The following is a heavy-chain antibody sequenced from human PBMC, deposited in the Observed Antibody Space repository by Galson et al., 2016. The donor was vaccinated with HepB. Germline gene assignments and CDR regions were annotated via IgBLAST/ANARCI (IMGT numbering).Heavy chain of an antibody. D-gene: IGHD5-12*01. CDR2: IYYSGSSGNT. CDR3: ARQYRGGPSDY. Sequence: TLSLTCTVSGGESSSGDYYGSWIRQPPGKGLEWSAYIYYSGSSGNTYYTPSLKSRVTISVDTSNNHFSLRLTSVTAADTARYYCARQYRGGPSDYWGQGTLVIVSS. J-gene: IGHJ4*02. CDR1: GGESSSGDYY. V-gene: IGHV4-30-4*01.